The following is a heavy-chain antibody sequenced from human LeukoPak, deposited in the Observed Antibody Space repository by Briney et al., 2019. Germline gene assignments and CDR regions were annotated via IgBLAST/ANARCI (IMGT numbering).Heavy chain of an antibody. Sequence: SETLSLTCAVSGGSISSGGYSWSWIRQPPGKGLEWIGYIYHSGSTYYNPSLKSRVTISVDRSKNQFSLKLSSVTAADTAVYYCASYSQYYYDSIGYYFSAFDYWGQGTLVTVSS. CDR3: ASYSQYYYDSIGYYFSAFDY. J-gene: IGHJ4*02. D-gene: IGHD3-22*01. CDR2: IYHSGST. V-gene: IGHV4-30-2*01. CDR1: GGSISSGGYS.